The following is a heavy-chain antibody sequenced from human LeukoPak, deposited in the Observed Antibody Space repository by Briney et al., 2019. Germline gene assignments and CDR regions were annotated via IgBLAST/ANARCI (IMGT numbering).Heavy chain of an antibody. D-gene: IGHD6-13*01. Sequence: ASVKVSCKASANTFSSYDINWVRQATGQGLEWMGWMNPNSGNTGYVQKFQGRVTMTRNTSISTAYMELSSLRSEDTAVYYCARGGGLGAARNFDYWGQGTLVTVSS. V-gene: IGHV1-8*01. CDR1: ANTFSSYD. J-gene: IGHJ4*02. CDR2: MNPNSGNT. CDR3: ARGGGLGAARNFDY.